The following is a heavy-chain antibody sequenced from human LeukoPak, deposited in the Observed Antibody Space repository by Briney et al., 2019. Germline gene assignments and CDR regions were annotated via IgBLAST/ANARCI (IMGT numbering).Heavy chain of an antibody. Sequence: GGSLRLSCTVSGFSLTNAWMTWVRQAPGKGLECVGRIKSKTDGETTDYAAPVKGRFTISRDDSKNTLYLQMNSLRIEDTALYYCTTPTSVNVKWGQGTLVTVSS. J-gene: IGHJ4*02. D-gene: IGHD3-16*02. CDR3: TTPTSVNVK. CDR2: IKSKTDGETT. V-gene: IGHV3-15*01. CDR1: GFSLTNAW.